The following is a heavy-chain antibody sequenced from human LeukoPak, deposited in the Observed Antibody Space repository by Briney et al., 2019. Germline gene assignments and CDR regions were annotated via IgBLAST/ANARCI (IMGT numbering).Heavy chain of an antibody. V-gene: IGHV4-4*02. Sequence: PSETLSLTCVVSSGSISSSSCWSWVRQPPGKGLDWIGEIYHSGSTNCNPSLKSRVTISVDKSKNQFSLKLSSVTAADTAVYYCARRSPGSSGQPFDYWGQGTLVTVSS. D-gene: IGHD6-19*01. CDR2: IYHSGST. CDR1: SGSISSSSC. CDR3: ARRSPGSSGQPFDY. J-gene: IGHJ4*02.